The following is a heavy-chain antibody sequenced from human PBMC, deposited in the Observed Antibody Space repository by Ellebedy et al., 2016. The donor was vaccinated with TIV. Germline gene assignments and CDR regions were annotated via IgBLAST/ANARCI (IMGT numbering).Heavy chain of an antibody. CDR1: GYSISSGYY. CDR2: IYHSGST. CDR3: ARAPLDDTALITWFDY. Sequence: MPSETLSLTCTVSGYSISSGYYWGWIRPPPGKGLEWIGSIYHSGSTYYNPSLKSRVTISVDTSKNQFSLKLSSVTAADTAVYYCARAPLDDTALITWFDYWGQGILVTVSS. V-gene: IGHV4-38-2*02. D-gene: IGHD5-18*01. J-gene: IGHJ4*02.